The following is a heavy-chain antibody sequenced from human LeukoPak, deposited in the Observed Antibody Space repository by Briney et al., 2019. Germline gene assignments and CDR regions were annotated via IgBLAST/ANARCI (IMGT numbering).Heavy chain of an antibody. V-gene: IGHV1-69*13. J-gene: IGHJ3*02. Sequence: SVKVSCKASGGTFSSYTISWVRQAPGQGLEWMGGIIPIFGTANYAQKFQGRVTITADESTSTAYMELSSLRSEDTAVYYCASPYYYDSSGYYSAFDIWGQGTMVTVSS. D-gene: IGHD3-22*01. CDR2: IIPIFGTA. CDR1: GGTFSSYT. CDR3: ASPYYYDSSGYYSAFDI.